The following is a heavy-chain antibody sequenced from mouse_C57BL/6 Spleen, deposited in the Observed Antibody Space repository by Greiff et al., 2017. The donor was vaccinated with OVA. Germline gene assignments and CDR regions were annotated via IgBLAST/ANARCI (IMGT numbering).Heavy chain of an antibody. V-gene: IGHV1-18*01. Sequence: VQLQQSGPELVKPGPSVKIPCKASGYTFTDYYMDWVKQSPGKRLEWIGDINPNNGGTIYNQKFKGKATLTVDKSSSTAYMELRSLTSEDTTVDYCARIYYDYDDAMDYWGQGTSVTVSS. J-gene: IGHJ4*01. CDR3: ARIYYDYDDAMDY. D-gene: IGHD2-4*01. CDR2: INPNNGGT. CDR1: GYTFTDYY.